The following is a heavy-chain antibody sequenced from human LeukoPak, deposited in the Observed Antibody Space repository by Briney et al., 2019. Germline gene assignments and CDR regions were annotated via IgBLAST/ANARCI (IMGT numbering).Heavy chain of an antibody. Sequence: PGGSLRLSCAASGFTFSSFWMHWVGQAPGKGLVWVSRISPDGSTSNYADSVKGRFTISRDNAKSTLYLQMNSLRAEDTAVYYYTRAQFDCDSGSAYWGQGTLVTVST. CDR1: GFTFSSFW. V-gene: IGHV3-74*01. CDR3: TRAQFDCDSGSAY. CDR2: ISPDGSTS. D-gene: IGHD3-10*01. J-gene: IGHJ4*02.